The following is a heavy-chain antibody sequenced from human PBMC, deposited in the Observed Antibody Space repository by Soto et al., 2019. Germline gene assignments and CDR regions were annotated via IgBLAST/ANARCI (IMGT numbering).Heavy chain of an antibody. CDR2: IIPILGIA. J-gene: IGHJ6*03. CDR1: GGTFSSYT. CDR3: ARGPDLTIVFYYMDV. Sequence: QVQLVQSGAEVKKPGTSVKVSCKASGGTFSSYTISWVRQAPGQGLEWMGRIIPILGIANYAQKFQGRVTITADKSTSTAYMELSSLRSEDTAVYYCARGPDLTIVFYYMDVWGKGTTVTVSS. V-gene: IGHV1-69*02. D-gene: IGHD2-15*01.